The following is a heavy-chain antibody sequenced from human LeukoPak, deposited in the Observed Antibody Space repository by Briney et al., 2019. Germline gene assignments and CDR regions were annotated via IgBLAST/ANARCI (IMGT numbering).Heavy chain of an antibody. CDR1: GYTFTSYY. CDR3: ARAYYYDSSGYSNFDY. CDR2: INPSGGST. Sequence: ASVTVSCKASGYTFTSYYMHWVRQAPGQGLEWMGIINPSGGSTSYAQKFQGRVTMTRDMSTSTVYMELSSLRSEDTAVYYCARAYYYDSSGYSNFDYWGQGTLVTVSS. D-gene: IGHD3-22*01. J-gene: IGHJ4*02. V-gene: IGHV1-46*01.